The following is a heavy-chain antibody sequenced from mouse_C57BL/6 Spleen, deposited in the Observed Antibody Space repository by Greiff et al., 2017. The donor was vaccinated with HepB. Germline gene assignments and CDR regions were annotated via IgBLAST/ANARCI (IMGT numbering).Heavy chain of an antibody. CDR2: ISYDGSN. J-gene: IGHJ3*01. V-gene: IGHV3-6*01. Sequence: VQLKQSGPGLVKPSQSLSLTCSVTGYSITSGYYWNWIRQFPGNKLEWMGYISYDGSNNYNPSLKNRISITRDTSKNQFFLKLNSVTTEDTATYDCARDYYGSGFAYWGQGTLVTVSA. CDR3: ARDYYGSGFAY. CDR1: GYSITSGYY. D-gene: IGHD1-1*01.